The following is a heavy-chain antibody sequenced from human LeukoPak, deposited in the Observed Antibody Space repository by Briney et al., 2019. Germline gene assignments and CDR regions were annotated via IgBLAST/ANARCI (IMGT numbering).Heavy chain of an antibody. J-gene: IGHJ5*02. D-gene: IGHD2-15*01. CDR3: AREVVIA. CDR2: IKQDGSEK. V-gene: IGHV3-7*01. Sequence: GGSLRLSCAASGFTSNYYAMSWVRQAPGKGLEWVANIKQDGSEKYYVDSVKGRFTISRDNAKNSLYLQMNSLRAEDTAVYYCAREVVIAWGQGTLVTVSS. CDR1: GFTSNYYA.